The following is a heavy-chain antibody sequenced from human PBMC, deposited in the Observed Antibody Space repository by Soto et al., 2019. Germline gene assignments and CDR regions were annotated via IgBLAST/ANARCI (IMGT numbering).Heavy chain of an antibody. Sequence: PGGYLRLSCAASGFTFSGSAMHWVRQASGKGLEWVGRIRSKVNSYATAYAASVKGRFTISRDDSKNTAYLQMNSLKTEDTAVYYCTSQYYDSSGYYLAPDYWGQGT. V-gene: IGHV3-73*01. CDR2: IRSKVNSYAT. D-gene: IGHD3-22*01. J-gene: IGHJ4*02. CDR1: GFTFSGSA. CDR3: TSQYYDSSGYYLAPDY.